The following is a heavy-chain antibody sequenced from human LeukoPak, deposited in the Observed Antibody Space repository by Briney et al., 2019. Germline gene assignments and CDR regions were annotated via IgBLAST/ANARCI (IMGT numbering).Heavy chain of an antibody. CDR1: GYTFTSYA. CDR2: INTNTGNP. J-gene: IGHJ4*02. Sequence: ASVKVSCKASGYTFTSYAMNWVRRAPGQGLEWMGWINTNTGNPTYAQGFTGRFVFSLDTSVSTAYLQISSLKAEDTAVYYCARDTYPWQWLVIQNSYYFDYWGQGTLVTVSS. CDR3: ARDTYPWQWLVIQNSYYFDY. D-gene: IGHD6-19*01. V-gene: IGHV7-4-1*02.